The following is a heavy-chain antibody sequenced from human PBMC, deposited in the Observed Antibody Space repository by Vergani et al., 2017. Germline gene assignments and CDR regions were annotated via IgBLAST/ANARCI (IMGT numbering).Heavy chain of an antibody. J-gene: IGHJ6*02. CDR1: GGTFSSYA. V-gene: IGHV1-69*01. CDR3: ARDPMVRCKLASYGMDV. CDR2: IIPIFGTA. Sequence: QVQLVQSGAEVKKPGSSVKVSCKASGGTFSSYAISWVRQAPGQGLEWMGGIIPIFGTANYAQTFQGRVTITAYESTSTAYMELSSLRAEDTAVYYCARDPMVRCKLASYGMDVWGQGTTVTVSS. D-gene: IGHD3-10*01.